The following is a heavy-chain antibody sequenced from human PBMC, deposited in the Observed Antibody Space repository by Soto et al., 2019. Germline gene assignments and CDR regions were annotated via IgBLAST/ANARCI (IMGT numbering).Heavy chain of an antibody. CDR3: ARDSEGTSSLTHY. CDR2: VHPGSGSA. J-gene: IGHJ4*02. Sequence: QVQLVQSGADVKKPEASVKVSCKASGYTFSKFFIHWVRQAPGQGLEWLGFVHPGSGSANYAQKFQGRVSMTRYTSMSTVYLELSRLRSEDTAMYYCARDSEGTSSLTHYWGQGTLVTVSS. CDR1: GYTFSKFF. D-gene: IGHD6-6*01. V-gene: IGHV1-46*01.